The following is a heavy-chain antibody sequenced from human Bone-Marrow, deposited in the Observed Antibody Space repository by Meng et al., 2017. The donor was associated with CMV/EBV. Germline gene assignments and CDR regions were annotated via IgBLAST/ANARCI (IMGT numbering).Heavy chain of an antibody. CDR3: ARQGQQLVGSMDV. Sequence: GESLKISCKGSGYSFTSYWIGWVRQMPGNGLEWMGIIYPGDPDTRYSPSFQGQVTISADKSISTAYLQWSSLKASDTAMYYCARQGQQLVGSMDVWGQGTTVTVSS. CDR1: GYSFTSYW. J-gene: IGHJ6*02. D-gene: IGHD6-13*01. V-gene: IGHV5-51*01. CDR2: IYPGDPDT.